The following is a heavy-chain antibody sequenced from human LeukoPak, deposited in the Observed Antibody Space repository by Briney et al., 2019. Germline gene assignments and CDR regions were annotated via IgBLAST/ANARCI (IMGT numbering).Heavy chain of an antibody. V-gene: IGHV4-39*01. J-gene: IGHJ4*02. CDR2: LYYSGST. D-gene: IGHD3-3*01. CDR3: ARILWRAYYTDY. Sequence: SETLSLTCTVSGGSVSSSSYYWGWIRQPPGKGLEYIGSLYYSGSTYYNPSLKSRVTISVDTSKNQFSLKLYSVTAADTAVYYCARILWRAYYTDYWGQGTLVTVSS. CDR1: GGSVSSSSYY.